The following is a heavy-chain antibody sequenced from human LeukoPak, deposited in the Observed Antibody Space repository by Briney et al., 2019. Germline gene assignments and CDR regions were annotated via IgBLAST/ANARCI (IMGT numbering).Heavy chain of an antibody. D-gene: IGHD6-19*01. CDR2: ISDSGGIT. Sequence: GGSLRLSCAASGFTFSSYAMSWVRQGPGKGLEWVSVISDSGGITYYAESVKGRFTISRDNSKNTLYLNMNSLRAEDTAVYYCAKEIRLVEKLFDYWGQGTLVTVSS. CDR3: AKEIRLVEKLFDY. J-gene: IGHJ4*02. CDR1: GFTFSSYA. V-gene: IGHV3-23*01.